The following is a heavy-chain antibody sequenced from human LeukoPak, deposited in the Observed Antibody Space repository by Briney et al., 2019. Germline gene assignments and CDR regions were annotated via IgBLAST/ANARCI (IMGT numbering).Heavy chain of an antibody. CDR1: GFTFSSFW. D-gene: IGHD5-18*01. Sequence: GGSLRLSCAASGFTFSSFWMHWVRQALGKGLVWVSSTNRDGSSTYYADSVKGRFTISRDNAKNTLYLQINSLRVEDTAVYYCARDEDLDTALIKRGFDYWGQGTVVTVSS. V-gene: IGHV3-74*01. CDR3: ARDEDLDTALIKRGFDY. CDR2: TNRDGSST. J-gene: IGHJ4*02.